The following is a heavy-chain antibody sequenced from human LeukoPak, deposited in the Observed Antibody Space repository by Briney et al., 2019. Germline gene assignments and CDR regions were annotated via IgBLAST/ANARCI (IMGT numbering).Heavy chain of an antibody. D-gene: IGHD4-17*01. CDR1: GCSISSGGYY. J-gene: IGHJ6*02. CDR2: IYYSGST. CDR3: ARDVTDGDYYYYGMDV. Sequence: SETLSLTCTVSGCSISSGGYYWSWIRQKPGKSLEWIGYIYYSGSTYYNPSLKSRVTISVDTSKNQFSLKLSSVTAADTAVYYCARDVTDGDYYYYGMDVWGQGTTVTVSS. V-gene: IGHV4-31*03.